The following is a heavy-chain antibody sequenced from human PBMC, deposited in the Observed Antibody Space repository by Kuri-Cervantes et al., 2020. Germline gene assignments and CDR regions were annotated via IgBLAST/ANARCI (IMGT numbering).Heavy chain of an antibody. CDR2: MNPNSGNA. Sequence: ASVKVSCKASGYTFTSYDINWVRQATGQGLEWMGWMNPNSGNAGYAQKFQGRVTITTDESTSTAYMELSSLRSEDTAVYYCARDEYSSSKRRVYYYYMDVWGKGTTVTVSS. V-gene: IGHV1-8*03. CDR1: GYTFTSYD. J-gene: IGHJ6*03. CDR3: ARDEYSSSKRRVYYYYMDV. D-gene: IGHD6-6*01.